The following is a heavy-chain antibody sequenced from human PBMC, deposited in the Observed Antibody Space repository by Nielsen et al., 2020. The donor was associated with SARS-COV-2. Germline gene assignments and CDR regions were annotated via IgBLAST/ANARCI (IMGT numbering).Heavy chain of an antibody. D-gene: IGHD6-13*01. CDR3: AKDRKIAAAVEGGMDV. J-gene: IGHJ6*02. CDR1: GFTFSSYA. CDR2: ISGSGGST. V-gene: IGHV3-23*01. Sequence: GESLKISCVASGFTFSSYAMSWVRQAPGKGLEWVSAISGSGGSTYYADSVKGRFTISRDNSKNTLYLQMNSLRAEDTAVYYCAKDRKIAAAVEGGMDVWGQGTAVTVSS.